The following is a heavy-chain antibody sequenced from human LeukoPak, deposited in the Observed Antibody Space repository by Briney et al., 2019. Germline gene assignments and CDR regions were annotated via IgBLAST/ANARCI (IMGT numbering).Heavy chain of an antibody. CDR3: ARVLWFGELSDAFDI. CDR2: INPNSGGT. Sequence: GASVKVSCKASGYTFTGYYMHWVRQAPGQGLEWMGWINPNSGGTNYAQKLQGRVTMTRDTSISTAYMELSRLRSDDTAVYYCARVLWFGELSDAFDIWGQGTMVTVSS. D-gene: IGHD3-10*01. CDR1: GYTFTGYY. J-gene: IGHJ3*02. V-gene: IGHV1-2*02.